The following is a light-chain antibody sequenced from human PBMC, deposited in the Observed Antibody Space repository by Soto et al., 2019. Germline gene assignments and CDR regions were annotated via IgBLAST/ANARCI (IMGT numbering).Light chain of an antibody. CDR3: QQRSNWPSLT. CDR2: DAS. Sequence: IVMTQSPATLSVSPCERATLSCRASQSVSSNLAWYQQKPGQSPRLLIYDASNRATGIPARFSGSGSGTDFTLTISSLEPEDFAVYYCQQRSNWPSLTFGGGTKVDIK. CDR1: QSVSSN. V-gene: IGKV3-11*01. J-gene: IGKJ4*01.